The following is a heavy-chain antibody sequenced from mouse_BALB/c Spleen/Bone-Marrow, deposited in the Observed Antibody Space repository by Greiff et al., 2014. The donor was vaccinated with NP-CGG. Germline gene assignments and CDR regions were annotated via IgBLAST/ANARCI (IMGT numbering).Heavy chain of an antibody. CDR3: ARDDYYAMDY. V-gene: IGHV7-3*02. J-gene: IGHJ4*01. Sequence: VQLKESGGGLVQPGGSLRLPCATSGFTFTDYYMSWVRQPPGKALEWLGFIRNKANGYTTEYSASVKGRFTISRDNSQSILYLQMNTLRAGDSATYYCARDDYYAMDYWGQGTSVTVSS. CDR1: GFTFTDYY. CDR2: IRNKANGYTT.